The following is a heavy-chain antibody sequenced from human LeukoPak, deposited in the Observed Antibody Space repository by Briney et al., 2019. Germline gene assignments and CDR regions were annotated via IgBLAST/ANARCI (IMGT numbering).Heavy chain of an antibody. CDR2: IYSGGST. CDR3: ARGRDLLPTPDFDY. V-gene: IGHV3-53*01. Sequence: GGSLRLSCAASGFTASSSYMSWVRQAPGKGLEWVSVIYSGGSTYYADSVKGRFTISRENSKNTLYLQMNSLRAEDTAVYYCARGRDLLPTPDFDYWGQGTLVTVSS. D-gene: IGHD1-26*01. J-gene: IGHJ4*02. CDR1: GFTASSSY.